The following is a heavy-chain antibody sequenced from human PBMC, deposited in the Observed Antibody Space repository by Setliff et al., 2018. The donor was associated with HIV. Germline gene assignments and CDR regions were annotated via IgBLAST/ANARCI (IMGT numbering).Heavy chain of an antibody. CDR2: INYDVSYE. V-gene: IGHV3-30*02. CDR1: GFTFSAHG. CDR3: AKDGDYANWDYDAFDI. J-gene: IGHJ3*02. Sequence: GGSLRLSCAASGFTFSAHGMHWVRQVPGKGLEWVAFINYDVSYEYYADSVKGRVTISRDNSKNTVDLQMNSLRPEDTAVYYCAKDGDYANWDYDAFDIWGQGTLVTVSS. D-gene: IGHD1-7*01.